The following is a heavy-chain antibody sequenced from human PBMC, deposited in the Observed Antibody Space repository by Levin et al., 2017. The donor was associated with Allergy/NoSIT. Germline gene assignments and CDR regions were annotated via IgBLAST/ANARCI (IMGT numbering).Heavy chain of an antibody. CDR2: ISGSGGST. D-gene: IGHD3-9*01. V-gene: IGHV3-23*01. CDR3: ASPKTFYYDILTGYYTFDY. CDR1: GFTFSSYA. J-gene: IGHJ4*02. Sequence: GGSLRLSCAASGFTFSSYAMSWVRQAPGKGLEWVSAISGSGGSTYYADSVKGRFTISRDNSKNTLYLQMNSLRAEDTAVYYCASPKTFYYDILTGYYTFDYWGQGTLVTVSS.